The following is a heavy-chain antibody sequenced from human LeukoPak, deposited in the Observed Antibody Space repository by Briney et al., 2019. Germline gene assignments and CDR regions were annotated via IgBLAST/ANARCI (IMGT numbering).Heavy chain of an antibody. CDR3: ARDELVVPAAASQWFFDY. CDR1: GGSFSGYY. D-gene: IGHD2-2*01. V-gene: IGHV4-34*01. Sequence: SETLSLTCAVYGGSFSGYYWSWIRQPPGKGLEWIGETNHSGSTNYNPSLKSRVTISVDTSKNQFSLKLSSMTAADTAVYYCARDELVVPAAASQWFFDYWGQGTLVTVSS. J-gene: IGHJ4*02. CDR2: TNHSGST.